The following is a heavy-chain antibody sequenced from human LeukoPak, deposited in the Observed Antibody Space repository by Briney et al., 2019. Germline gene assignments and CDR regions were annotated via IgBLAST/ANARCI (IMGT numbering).Heavy chain of an antibody. J-gene: IGHJ3*02. CDR3: AKDFRDDYTTDAFDI. CDR2: ISGSGGST. Sequence: GGSLRLSCVASGFTFSSYAMSWVRQAPGKGLEWVSAISGSGGSTYYADSVKGRFTISRDNSKNTLYLQMNSLRAEDTAVYYCAKDFRDDYTTDAFDIWGQGTMVTVSS. V-gene: IGHV3-23*01. CDR1: GFTFSSYA. D-gene: IGHD5-24*01.